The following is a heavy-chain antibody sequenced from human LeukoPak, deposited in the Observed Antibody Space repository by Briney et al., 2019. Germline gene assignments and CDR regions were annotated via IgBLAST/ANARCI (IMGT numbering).Heavy chain of an antibody. CDR3: ARESRGYDILTGKYHRGYYSYYMDV. CDR1: GFTFNSYW. J-gene: IGHJ6*03. Sequence: GGSLRLSCAASGFTFNSYWMSWVRQAPGKGLEWVANIKQDVNEKYYVDSVKGRFTISRDNAKNSLYLQTNSLRAEDTAVYYCARESRGYDILTGKYHRGYYSYYMDVWGKGTTVTVSS. D-gene: IGHD3-9*01. V-gene: IGHV3-7*03. CDR2: IKQDVNEK.